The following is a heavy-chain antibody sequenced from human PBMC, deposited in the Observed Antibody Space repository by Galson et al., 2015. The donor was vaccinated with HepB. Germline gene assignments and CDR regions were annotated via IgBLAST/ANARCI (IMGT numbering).Heavy chain of an antibody. CDR2: IKSDGRGA. J-gene: IGHJ4*02. Sequence: SLRLSCAASGFPFSTYWVHWVRQAPGKGLVWVSRIKSDGRGADYADCVTGRFTMARDNAKTTLYLQMNSLRAEDSALYYCARGLYGDPVGKDSWGQGTLVTVSP. CDR3: ARGLYGDPVGKDS. V-gene: IGHV3-74*01. D-gene: IGHD4-17*01. CDR1: GFPFSTYW.